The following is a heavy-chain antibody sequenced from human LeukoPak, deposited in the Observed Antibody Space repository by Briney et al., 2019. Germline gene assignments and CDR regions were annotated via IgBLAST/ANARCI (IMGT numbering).Heavy chain of an antibody. J-gene: IGHJ4*02. CDR2: INPNTGGT. CDR3: ATDVSLEIGLFDY. Sequence: ASVKVSCKASGCTFTGYYMHWVRQAPGQGPEWMGWINPNTGGTNYAQKFQGRVTMTRDTSMSTAYMELSWLRLDDTAMYYCATDVSLEIGLFDYWGQGTLVTVSS. CDR1: GCTFTGYY. D-gene: IGHD1-1*01. V-gene: IGHV1-2*02.